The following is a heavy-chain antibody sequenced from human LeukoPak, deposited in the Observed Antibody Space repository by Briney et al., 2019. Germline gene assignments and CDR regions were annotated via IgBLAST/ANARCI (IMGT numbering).Heavy chain of an antibody. J-gene: IGHJ5*02. CDR3: AREEGSVEFVVVPAAIYGWFDP. Sequence: SETLSLTCTVSGGSISSYYWSWIRQPAGKGLEWIGRIYTSGSTNYNPSLKSRVTMSVDTSKNQFSLKLSSVTAADTAVYYCAREEGSVEFVVVPAAIYGWFDPWGQGTLVTVSS. CDR1: GGSISSYY. CDR2: IYTSGST. D-gene: IGHD2-2*01. V-gene: IGHV4-4*07.